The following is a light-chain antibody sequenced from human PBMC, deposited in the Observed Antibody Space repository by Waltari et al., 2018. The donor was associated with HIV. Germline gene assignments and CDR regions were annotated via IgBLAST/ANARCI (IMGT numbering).Light chain of an antibody. Sequence: QSVLTQPPSASGTPGQRVTISRPASNSPTGTNPVSWYQHLPGTAPNLLIYSDDQRPSGVPDRFSGSKSGTSASLAISGLQSEDEADYYCGVWDDGLNGPEFGGGTKLTVL. V-gene: IGLV1-44*01. CDR1: NSPTGTNP. CDR3: GVWDDGLNGPE. J-gene: IGLJ3*02. CDR2: SDD.